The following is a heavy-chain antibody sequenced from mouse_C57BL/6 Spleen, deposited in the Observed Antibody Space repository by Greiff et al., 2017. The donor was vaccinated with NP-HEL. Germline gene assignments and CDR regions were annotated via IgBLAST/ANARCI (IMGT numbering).Heavy chain of an antibody. J-gene: IGHJ3*01. CDR2: IYPGDGDT. CDR1: GYAFSSSW. D-gene: IGHD2-2*01. CDR3: ARYGYDTWFAY. Sequence: VQLQQSGPELVKPGASVKISCKASGYAFSSSWLNWVKQRPGKGLEWIGRIYPGDGDTNYNGKFKGKATLTADKSSSTAYMQLSSLTSEDSAVYFCARYGYDTWFAYWGQGTLVTVSA. V-gene: IGHV1-82*01.